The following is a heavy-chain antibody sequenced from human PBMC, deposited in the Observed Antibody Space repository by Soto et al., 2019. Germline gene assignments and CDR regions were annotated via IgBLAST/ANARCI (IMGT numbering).Heavy chain of an antibody. CDR1: GYTFNNYG. CDR2: INAYNGHT. J-gene: IGHJ4*02. V-gene: IGHV1-18*01. CDR3: ARAMAPDHSDH. Sequence: QVQLVQSGAEVKQPGASVKVSCKASGYTFNNYGITWVRQAPGQGLEWMGWINAYNGHTNYAQKFQDRVAMTTDTSTRTAYMELRSLRSDDTAVIYFARAMAPDHSDHWGQGTLVTVSS.